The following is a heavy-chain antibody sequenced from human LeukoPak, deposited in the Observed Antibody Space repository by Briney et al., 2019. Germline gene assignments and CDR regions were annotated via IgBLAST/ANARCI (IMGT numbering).Heavy chain of an antibody. CDR3: ARGRGSGTLAFSFDY. CDR2: INHSGST. CDR1: GGSFSGYY. D-gene: IGHD1-7*01. Sequence: PSETLSLTCAVYGGSFSGYYWSWIRQPPGKGLEWIGEINHSGSTNYNPSLKSRVTISVDTSKNQFSLKLSSVTAADTAVYYCARGRGSGTLAFSFDYWGQGTLVTVSS. V-gene: IGHV4-34*01. J-gene: IGHJ4*02.